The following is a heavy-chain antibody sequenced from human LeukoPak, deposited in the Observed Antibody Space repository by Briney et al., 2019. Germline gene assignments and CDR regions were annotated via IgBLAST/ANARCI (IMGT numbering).Heavy chain of an antibody. CDR3: ARGIAAAGLGLDY. V-gene: IGHV4-59*08. CDR1: GGSISSYY. J-gene: IGHJ4*02. D-gene: IGHD6-13*01. Sequence: PSETLSLTCTVSGGSISSYYWSWIRQPPGKGLEWIGYIYYSGSTNYNPSLKSRVTISVDTSKNQFSLKLSSVTAADTAVYYCARGIAAAGLGLDYWGQGTLVTASS. CDR2: IYYSGST.